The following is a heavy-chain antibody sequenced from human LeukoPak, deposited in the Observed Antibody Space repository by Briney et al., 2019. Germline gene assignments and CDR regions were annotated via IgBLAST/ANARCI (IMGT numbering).Heavy chain of an antibody. D-gene: IGHD6-19*01. CDR2: IYTSGST. CDR3: ARHIEQWLSYYYYYMDV. J-gene: IGHJ6*03. Sequence: SETLSLTCTVSGGSISSYYWSWIRQPPGKGLEWIGYIYTSGSTNYNPSLKSRVTISVDTSKNQFSLKLSSVTAADTAVYYCARHIEQWLSYYYYYMDVWGKGTTVTVSS. CDR1: GGSISSYY. V-gene: IGHV4-4*09.